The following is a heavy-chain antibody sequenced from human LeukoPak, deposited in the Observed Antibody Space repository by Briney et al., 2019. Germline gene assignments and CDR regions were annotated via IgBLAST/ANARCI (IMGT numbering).Heavy chain of an antibody. CDR3: AKDGTSYYYIYY. J-gene: IGHJ4*02. D-gene: IGHD2/OR15-2a*01. Sequence: GGSLRLSCAASGFTVSSNYMSWVRQAPGKGLEWVSVIYSGGYTYYADSVKGRFTISRDNSKNTLYLQMNSLRAEDTSVYYCAKDGTSYYYIYYWGQGTLVTVSS. CDR1: GFTVSSNY. CDR2: IYSGGYT. V-gene: IGHV3-66*01.